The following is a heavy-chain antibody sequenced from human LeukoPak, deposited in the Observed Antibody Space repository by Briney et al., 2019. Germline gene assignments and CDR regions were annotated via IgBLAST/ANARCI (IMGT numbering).Heavy chain of an antibody. CDR2: INPNSGFA. V-gene: IGHV1-2*02. CDR3: ARETPIVGATMPRYYYYMDV. J-gene: IGHJ6*03. Sequence: GASVKVSCKASGYTFTGYYIHWVRQAPGQGLQWMEWINPNSGFAHYPQNFQGRLTMTRDTSISTVYMELSRLRSDDTAVYYCARETPIVGATMPRYYYYMDVWGKGTTVTVSS. D-gene: IGHD1-26*01. CDR1: GYTFTGYY.